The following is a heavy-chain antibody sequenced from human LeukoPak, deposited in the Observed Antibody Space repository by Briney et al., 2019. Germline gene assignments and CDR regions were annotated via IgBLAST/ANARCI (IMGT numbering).Heavy chain of an antibody. Sequence: ASVKVSCKASGYTFTSYDINWVRQAPGQGLEWMGWMNPNSGNTGYAQKFQGRVTMTRNTSISTAYMELSSLRSEDTAVYYCARVRRMVRDYYYYGMDVWGQGTTVTVSS. D-gene: IGHD3-10*01. V-gene: IGHV1-8*01. CDR3: ARVRRMVRDYYYYGMDV. J-gene: IGHJ6*02. CDR2: MNPNSGNT. CDR1: GYTFTSYD.